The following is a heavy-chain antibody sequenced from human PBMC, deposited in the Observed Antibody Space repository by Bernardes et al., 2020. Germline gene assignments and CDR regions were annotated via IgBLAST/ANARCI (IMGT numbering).Heavy chain of an antibody. V-gene: IGHV3-48*01. J-gene: IGHJ4*02. CDR2: ISSSSGTI. Sequence: GGSLRLSCAASGFTFSSYSMNWVRQAPGKGLEWVSYISSSSGTIYYGDSVKGRFTISRDNAKNSLYLQMNSLRAEDTAVYYCARDRWYPGYWGQGTLVTVSS. D-gene: IGHD2-15*01. CDR1: GFTFSSYS. CDR3: ARDRWYPGY.